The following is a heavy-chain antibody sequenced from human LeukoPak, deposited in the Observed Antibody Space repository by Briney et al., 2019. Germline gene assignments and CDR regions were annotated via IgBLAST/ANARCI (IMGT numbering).Heavy chain of an antibody. CDR3: ARAVLWTSGYYFDY. V-gene: IGHV4-34*01. CDR2: INHSGST. Sequence: SETLSLTCTVSGGSISSYYWSWIRQPPGKGLEWIGEINHSGSTNYNPSLKSRVTISVDTSKNQFSLKLSSVTAADTAVYYCARAVLWTSGYYFDYWGQGTLVTVSS. CDR1: GGSISSYY. D-gene: IGHD3-10*01. J-gene: IGHJ4*02.